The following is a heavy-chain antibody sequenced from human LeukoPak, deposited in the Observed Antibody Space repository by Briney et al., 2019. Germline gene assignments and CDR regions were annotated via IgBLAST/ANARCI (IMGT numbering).Heavy chain of an antibody. CDR2: IYYSGST. V-gene: IGHV4-59*01. CDR1: GGSFSGYY. D-gene: IGHD3-9*01. Sequence: SETLSLTCAVYGGSFSGYYWSWIRQPPGKGLEWIGYIYYSGSTNYNPSLKSRVTISVDTSKNQFSLKLSSVTAADTAVYYCARGVLRYFDWSIGDNWFDPWGQGTLVTVSS. J-gene: IGHJ5*02. CDR3: ARGVLRYFDWSIGDNWFDP.